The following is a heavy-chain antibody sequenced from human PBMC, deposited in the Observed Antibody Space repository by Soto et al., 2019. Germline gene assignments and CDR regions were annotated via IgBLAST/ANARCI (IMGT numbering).Heavy chain of an antibody. V-gene: IGHV3-33*01. Sequence: QVQLVESGGGVVQPGRSLRLSCAASGFTFSTYGMHWVRQAPGKGLEWVAVIWYDGSNKYYADSVKGRFTISRDNSKNTLYLQMNSLRAEDTGVYHCARDRAGSFDYWGQGTLVTVSS. CDR2: IWYDGSNK. D-gene: IGHD6-13*01. CDR1: GFTFSTYG. J-gene: IGHJ4*02. CDR3: ARDRAGSFDY.